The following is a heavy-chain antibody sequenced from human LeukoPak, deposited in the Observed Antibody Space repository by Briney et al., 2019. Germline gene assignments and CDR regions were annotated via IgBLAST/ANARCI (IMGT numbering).Heavy chain of an antibody. J-gene: IGHJ4*02. D-gene: IGHD6-13*01. CDR1: GLTVASNY. Sequence: GGSLRLSCAASGLTVASNYMNWVRQAPGKGLEWVSVIHSGGSTYYADSVKGRFTISRDNSKNTLYLQMNSLRADDTAVYYCARGQQPFDYWGQGTLVTVSS. CDR2: IHSGGST. V-gene: IGHV3-53*01. CDR3: ARGQQPFDY.